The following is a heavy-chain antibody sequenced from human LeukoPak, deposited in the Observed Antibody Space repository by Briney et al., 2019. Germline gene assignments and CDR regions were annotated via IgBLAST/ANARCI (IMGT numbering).Heavy chain of an antibody. D-gene: IGHD6-19*01. Sequence: GGSLRLSCAASGFTFSSYEMNWVRQAPGKGLEWVSYISSSGSTIYYADSVKGRFTISRDSAKNSLYLQMNSLRAEDTAVYYCARGHSSGWYNWFDPWGQGTLVTVSS. V-gene: IGHV3-48*03. CDR3: ARGHSSGWYNWFDP. CDR1: GFTFSSYE. J-gene: IGHJ5*02. CDR2: ISSSGSTI.